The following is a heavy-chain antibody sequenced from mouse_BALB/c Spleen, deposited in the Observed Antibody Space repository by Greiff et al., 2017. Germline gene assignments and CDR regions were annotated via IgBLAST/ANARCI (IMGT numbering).Heavy chain of an antibody. CDR3: ASGSYFDY. CDR2: ISSGGST. J-gene: IGHJ2*01. CDR1: GFTFSSYA. Sequence: EVQVVESGGGLVKPGGSLKLSCAASGFTFSSYAMSWVRQTPEKRLEWVASISSGGSTYYPDSVKGRFTISRDNARNILYLQMSSLRSGDTAMYYCASGSYFDYWGQGTTLTVSS. V-gene: IGHV5-6-5*01.